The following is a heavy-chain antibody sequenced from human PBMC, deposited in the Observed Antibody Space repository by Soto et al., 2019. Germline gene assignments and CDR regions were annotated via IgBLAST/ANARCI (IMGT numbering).Heavy chain of an antibody. J-gene: IGHJ4*02. Sequence: QVQLVESGGGVAQPGRSLRLSCVASGFSVSSYAMHWIRQAPGKGLEWVAVISYDGSNRQYADSVKGRFTISRDNSENTLYLHMDSLRAEDRGVYYCASGWGSNYDTGERWDCWGQGSLVTVSS. CDR3: ASGWGSNYDTGERWDC. CDR1: GFSVSSYA. V-gene: IGHV3-30-3*01. CDR2: ISYDGSNR. D-gene: IGHD3-22*01.